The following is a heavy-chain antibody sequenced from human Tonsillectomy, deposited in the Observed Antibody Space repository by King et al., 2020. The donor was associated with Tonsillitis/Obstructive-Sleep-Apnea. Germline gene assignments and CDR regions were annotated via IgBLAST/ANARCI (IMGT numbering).Heavy chain of an antibody. CDR1: GFTFSTYG. CDR2: IWYDRSNI. J-gene: IGHJ6*02. V-gene: IGHV3-33*01. CDR3: ARDDFYGSGSYRYYYGLDV. D-gene: IGHD3-10*01. Sequence: VQLVESGGGVVQPGRSLRLSCAASGFTFSTYGMHWVRQAPGKGLEWVAAIWYDRSNIYYADSLKGRFTISRDNSKNTLFLQMNSLRAEDTALYYCARDDFYGSGSYRYYYGLDVWGQGTTVTVSS.